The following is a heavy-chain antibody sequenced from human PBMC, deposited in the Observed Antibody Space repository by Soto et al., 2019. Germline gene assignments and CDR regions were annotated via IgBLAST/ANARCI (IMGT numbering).Heavy chain of an antibody. CDR3: ARFFGSGFDY. CDR2: INSDGSST. D-gene: IGHD6-19*01. J-gene: IGHJ4*02. V-gene: IGHV3-74*01. Sequence: GGSLRLSCAASGFTFSSYWMHWVRQAPGKGLVWVSRINSDGSSTSYADSVKGRFTISRDNAKTSLYLQMDSLRNEDTAVYYCARFFGSGFDYWGQGTLVTVSS. CDR1: GFTFSSYW.